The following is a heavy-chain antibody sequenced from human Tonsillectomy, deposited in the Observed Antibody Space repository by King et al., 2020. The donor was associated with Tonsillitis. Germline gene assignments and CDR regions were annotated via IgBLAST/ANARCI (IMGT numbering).Heavy chain of an antibody. CDR1: GFTFSSYA. J-gene: IGHJ4*02. D-gene: IGHD3-3*01. CDR2: IXGXXGXT. V-gene: IGHV3-23*04. Sequence: VQLVESXGGLVQPGGSXRLSXAASGFTFSSYAMSWVRQAXGKGLEWVSAIXGXXGXTXXXDSVKGRXXISRDNSKXTLYLQMNSLXAEDTAVYYCAKHDFWSGRKGVFDYWGQGTLVTVSS. CDR3: AKHDFWSGRKGVFDY.